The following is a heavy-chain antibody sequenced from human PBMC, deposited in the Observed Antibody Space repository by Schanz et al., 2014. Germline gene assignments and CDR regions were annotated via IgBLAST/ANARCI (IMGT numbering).Heavy chain of an antibody. CDR1: GFAFSSYG. D-gene: IGHD3-9*01. J-gene: IGHJ5*02. CDR3: AKAADWPVTRFDP. CDR2: LSEGGGGT. Sequence: EVQLLESGGGLVQPGGSLRLSCLASGFAFSSYGMNWLRQAPGKGLEWVSALSEGGGGTHYADSVRGRFTISSDSSKNTLYLQMSSLRADDTAVYYCAKAADWPVTRFDPWGQGTLVTVSS. V-gene: IGHV3-23*01.